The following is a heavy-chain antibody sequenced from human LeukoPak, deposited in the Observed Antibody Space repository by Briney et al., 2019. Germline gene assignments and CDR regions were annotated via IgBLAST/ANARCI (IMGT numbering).Heavy chain of an antibody. CDR1: GVSISNHY. J-gene: IGHJ4*02. Sequence: SETLSLTCTVSGVSISNHYWSWIRQPPGKGLECIGYIDYSGSTKYNTSLRSRVTISVDTSKNQFSLKLSSVTAADTAVYYCARKAWNPDYWGQGTLVTVSS. CDR3: ARKAWNPDY. CDR2: IDYSGST. D-gene: IGHD1-1*01. V-gene: IGHV4-59*11.